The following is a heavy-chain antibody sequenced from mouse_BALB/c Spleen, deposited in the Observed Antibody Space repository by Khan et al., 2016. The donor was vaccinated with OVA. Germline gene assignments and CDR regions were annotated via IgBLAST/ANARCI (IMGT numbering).Heavy chain of an antibody. CDR1: GYTFINYW. D-gene: IGHD1-1*01. Sequence: QVQLQQSGAELAKPGASVKMSCKASGYTFINYWILWVKQRPGQGLEWIGYINPSTGYTEYNQNFKEKATLTADQSSSTAYMQLSSLTSEDYAVYYCARSGLRWDFDYWGQGTTLTVSS. CDR3: ARSGLRWDFDY. V-gene: IGHV1-7*01. CDR2: INPSTGYT. J-gene: IGHJ2*01.